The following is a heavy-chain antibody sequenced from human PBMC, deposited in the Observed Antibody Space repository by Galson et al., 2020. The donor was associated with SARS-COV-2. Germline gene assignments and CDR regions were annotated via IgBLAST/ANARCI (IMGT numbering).Heavy chain of an antibody. Sequence: GESLKISCVVSGFTYSSCAMHWVRQAPGKGLEWVAFISDDGTSKYYADSVKGRFTISRDTSKNTLYLQMDSLRSEDSALYYCARDPHYYGSLTLDYWGQGTLVTVSS. D-gene: IGHD3-10*01. V-gene: IGHV3-30*04. CDR2: ISDDGTSK. CDR1: GFTYSSCA. J-gene: IGHJ4*02. CDR3: ARDPHYYGSLTLDY.